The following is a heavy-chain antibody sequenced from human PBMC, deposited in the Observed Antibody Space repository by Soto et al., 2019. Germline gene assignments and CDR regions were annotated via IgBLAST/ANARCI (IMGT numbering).Heavy chain of an antibody. Sequence: PSDTLSLTCAVSGGSISISNWCSWVRQPPGKGLEWIGEIYHSGSTNYNPSLKSRVTISVDKSKNQVSLKLSSVTAADTAVYYCARRYPSSGWYNGFDPWGQGTLVTVSS. CDR3: ARRYPSSGWYNGFDP. V-gene: IGHV4-4*02. CDR2: IYHSGST. J-gene: IGHJ5*02. CDR1: GGSISISNW. D-gene: IGHD6-19*01.